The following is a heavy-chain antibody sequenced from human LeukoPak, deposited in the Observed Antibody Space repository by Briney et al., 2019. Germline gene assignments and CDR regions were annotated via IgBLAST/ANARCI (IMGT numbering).Heavy chain of an antibody. D-gene: IGHD6-19*01. CDR3: VKDRHYSSSIMGI. CDR1: AFTFSSYG. J-gene: IGHJ4*02. Sequence: GGSLRLSCAASAFTFSSYGMHWVRQAPGKGLEWVAFIRYDGSNKYYADSVKGRVTISRDNSKNTLYLQMNSLRAEDTAMYYCVKDRHYSSSIMGIWGQGTLVTVSS. V-gene: IGHV3-30*02. CDR2: IRYDGSNK.